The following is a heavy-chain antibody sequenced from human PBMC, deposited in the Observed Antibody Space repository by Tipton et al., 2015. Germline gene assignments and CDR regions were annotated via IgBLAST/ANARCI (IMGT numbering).Heavy chain of an antibody. D-gene: IGHD3-22*01. Sequence: TLSLTCSVSGDSISSSNWWSWVRQPPGKGLEWIGEIHHGGSTNYNPSLKSRVTMSVDTSKNQFSLHLSSVTAADTAVYYCARLGDYYDRSGYDYWGQGTLVTVSS. CDR2: IHHGGST. CDR1: GDSISSSNW. CDR3: ARLGDYYDRSGYDY. V-gene: IGHV4-4*02. J-gene: IGHJ4*02.